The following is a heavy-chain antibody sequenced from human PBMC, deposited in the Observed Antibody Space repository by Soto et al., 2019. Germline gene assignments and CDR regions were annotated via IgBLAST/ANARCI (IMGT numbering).Heavy chain of an antibody. D-gene: IGHD2-15*01. CDR2: ISYDGSNK. J-gene: IGHJ5*02. CDR1: GFTFSSYG. CDR3: ANRDCSGGSCMWFDP. V-gene: IGHV3-30*18. Sequence: QVQLVESGGGVVQPGRSLRLSCAASGFTFSSYGMHWVRQAPGKGLEWVAVISYDGSNKYYADSVKGRFTISRDNSKNALYLQMNSLRAEDTAVYYCANRDCSGGSCMWFDPWGQGTLVTVSS.